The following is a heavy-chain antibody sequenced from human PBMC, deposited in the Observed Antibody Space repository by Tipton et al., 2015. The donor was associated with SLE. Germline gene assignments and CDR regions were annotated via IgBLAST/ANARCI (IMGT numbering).Heavy chain of an antibody. J-gene: IGHJ6*02. CDR3: ALAPDYIVDSGIYYGMVV. Sequence: QLVQSGAEVKKPGASVKVSCKASGYTFINYDITWVRQATGQGPAWTGWMNPNSGQTGYTQSFQGRVIMTTNTSISTAYLELSSLKSQDTGVYYCALAPDYIVDSGIYYGMVVWGQGTGVPLAS. CDR1: GYTFINYD. D-gene: IGHD3-16*02. CDR2: MNPNSGQT. V-gene: IGHV1-8*01.